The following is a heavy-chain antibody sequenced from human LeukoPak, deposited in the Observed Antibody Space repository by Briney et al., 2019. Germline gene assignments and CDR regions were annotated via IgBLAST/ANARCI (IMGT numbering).Heavy chain of an antibody. CDR1: GGSFSGYY. Sequence: PSETLSLTCDVYGGSFSGYYWSWIRQPPGKGLEWIGEINHSGSTNYNPSLKSRVTISVDTSKNQFSLKLSSVTAADTAVYYCARSGGTSARVNAFDIWGQGTMVTVSS. V-gene: IGHV4-34*01. J-gene: IGHJ3*02. D-gene: IGHD2-15*01. CDR2: INHSGST. CDR3: ARSGGTSARVNAFDI.